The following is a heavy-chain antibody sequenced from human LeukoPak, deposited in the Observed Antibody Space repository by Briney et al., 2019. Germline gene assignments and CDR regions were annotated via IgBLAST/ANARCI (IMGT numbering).Heavy chain of an antibody. CDR1: GGSISSSSYY. CDR2: IYNSGST. Sequence: PSETLSLTCTVSGGSISSSSYYWGWIRQPPGKGLEWIGSIYNSGSTNHNPSLRSRVTISVDTSKNQFSLKLSSVTAADTAVYYCAKSWRPRRWPDSFDPWGQGTLVTVSS. J-gene: IGHJ5*02. V-gene: IGHV4-39*07. D-gene: IGHD5-24*01. CDR3: AKSWRPRRWPDSFDP.